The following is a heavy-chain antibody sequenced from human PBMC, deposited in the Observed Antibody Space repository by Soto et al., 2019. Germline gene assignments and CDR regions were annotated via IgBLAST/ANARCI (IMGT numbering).Heavy chain of an antibody. Sequence: SETLSLTCAVSGDSLGSPDYFWGWIRLPPGKGPEWIASVHSSGGTYYSASLKTRTTVSLDTPANKFSLKLTSVTAADTAMYFCTRAERFPRSWFDPWGQGTQVTVSS. V-gene: IGHV4-39*07. CDR3: TRAERFPRSWFDP. CDR1: GDSLGSPDYF. J-gene: IGHJ5*02. D-gene: IGHD3-10*01. CDR2: VHSSGGT.